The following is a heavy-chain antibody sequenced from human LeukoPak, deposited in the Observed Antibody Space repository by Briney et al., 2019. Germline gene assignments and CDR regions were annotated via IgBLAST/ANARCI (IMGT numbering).Heavy chain of an antibody. CDR1: GLTFSNYA. Sequence: GGSLRLSCAASGLTFSNYAMTWVRQAPGKGLEWVSSIIVSGSSIYYADSVKGRFTISRDKSNNTLYLQMNSLRAEDTALYDCSKDPNGDYIGDFDMWGPGTLVTVSS. CDR2: IIVSGSSI. D-gene: IGHD4-17*01. V-gene: IGHV3-23*01. J-gene: IGHJ3*02. CDR3: SKDPNGDYIGDFDM.